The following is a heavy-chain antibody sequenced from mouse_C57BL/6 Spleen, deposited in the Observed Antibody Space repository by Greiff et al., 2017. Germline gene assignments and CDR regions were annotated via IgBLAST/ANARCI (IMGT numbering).Heavy chain of an antibody. CDR2: INPGSGGT. CDR1: GYAFTNYL. CDR3: AREGDYDGYWYFDV. Sequence: VQLQESGAELVRPGTSVKVSCKASGYAFTNYLIEWVKQRPGQGLEWIGVINPGSGGTNYNEKFKGKATLTADKSSSTAYMQLSSLTSEDSAVYFCAREGDYDGYWYFDVWGTGTTVTVSS. D-gene: IGHD2-4*01. J-gene: IGHJ1*03. V-gene: IGHV1-54*01.